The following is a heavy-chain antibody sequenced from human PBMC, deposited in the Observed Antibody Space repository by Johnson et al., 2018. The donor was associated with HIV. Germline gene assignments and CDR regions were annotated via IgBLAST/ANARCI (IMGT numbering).Heavy chain of an antibody. V-gene: IGHV3-9*01. CDR1: GFTFDDYA. Sequence: EVQLVESGGGLVKPGGSLRLSCAASGFTFDDYAMHWVRQAPGKGLEWVSGINWNGGSTGYADSVKGRFTTSRDNSKNTLYLQMNILRSEDTAVYYCAKDRYIKGASTGFDIWGQGTMVTVSS. J-gene: IGHJ3*02. CDR2: INWNGGST. D-gene: IGHD1-26*01. CDR3: AKDRYIKGASTGFDI.